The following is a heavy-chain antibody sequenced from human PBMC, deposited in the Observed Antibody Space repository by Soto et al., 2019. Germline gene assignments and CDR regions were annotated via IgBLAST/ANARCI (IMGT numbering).Heavy chain of an antibody. V-gene: IGHV4-31*03. Sequence: QVQLQESGPGLVKPSQTLSLTCTVSGGSISSGGYYWSWIRQHPGKGLEWIGYIYYSGSTYYNPSLKSRVTISVDTSNNQFSLKLSSVTAADTAVYYCARDSRDYYDSSKCNWFDPWGQGTLVTVSS. J-gene: IGHJ5*02. CDR1: GGSISSGGYY. CDR2: IYYSGST. D-gene: IGHD3-22*01. CDR3: ARDSRDYYDSSKCNWFDP.